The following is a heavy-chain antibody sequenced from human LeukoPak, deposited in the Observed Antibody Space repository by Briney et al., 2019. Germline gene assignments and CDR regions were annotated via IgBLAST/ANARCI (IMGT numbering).Heavy chain of an antibody. CDR1: GGPLSAYY. Sequence: PSETLSLTCTVSGGPLSAYYWTWIRQPPGKGLEWMGYIYDSGSTNYNPSLKSRVTISVDTSKNQFSLKLTSVTAADTAVYYCATGETGSTLGGYWGQGTLVTVSS. V-gene: IGHV4-59*01. J-gene: IGHJ4*02. CDR3: ATGETGSTLGGY. CDR2: IYDSGST. D-gene: IGHD1-1*01.